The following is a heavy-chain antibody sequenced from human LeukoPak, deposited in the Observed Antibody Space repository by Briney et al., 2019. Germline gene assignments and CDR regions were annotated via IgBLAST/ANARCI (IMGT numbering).Heavy chain of an antibody. D-gene: IGHD3-10*01. J-gene: IGHJ6*02. CDR3: ARGFAYGSGSYGYYFGLDV. Sequence: ASVKVSCKASGYTFTGYYMHWVRQAPGQGLEWMGRIDPNSGGTNFAQKFQGRVTMTRDPSISTAYMELSRLTSDDTAVYYCARGFAYGSGSYGYYFGLDVWGQGTTVTVSS. V-gene: IGHV1-2*02. CDR1: GYTFTGYY. CDR2: IDPNSGGT.